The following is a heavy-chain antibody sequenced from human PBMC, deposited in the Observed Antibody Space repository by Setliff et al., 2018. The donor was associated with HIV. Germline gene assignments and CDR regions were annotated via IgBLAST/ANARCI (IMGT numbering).Heavy chain of an antibody. CDR1: GGTFSSYG. CDR2: IIPIFGTT. J-gene: IGHJ2*01. Sequence: GASVKVSCKTSGGTFSSYGVSWVRQAPGQGLQWMGGIIPIFGTTDYTQRFQGRVTITTDEPATTVYMELSSLRSDDTAVYYCARGRRSDYYDSNGYVYYYFDLWGRGTLVTVSS. V-gene: IGHV1-69*05. D-gene: IGHD3-22*01. CDR3: ARGRRSDYYDSNGYVYYYFDL.